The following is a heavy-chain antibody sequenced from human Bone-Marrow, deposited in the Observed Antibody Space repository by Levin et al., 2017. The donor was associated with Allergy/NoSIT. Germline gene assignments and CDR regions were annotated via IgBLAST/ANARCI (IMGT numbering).Heavy chain of an antibody. Sequence: GGSLRLSCAASGFTFSSYAMHWVRQAPGKGLESVSAISSNGGSTYYADSVKGRFTISRDNSKNTLYLQMGSLRAEDMAVYYCARGETRAYCGGDCYLGAFDIWGQGTMVTVSS. CDR1: GFTFSSYA. J-gene: IGHJ3*02. D-gene: IGHD2-21*02. CDR2: ISSNGGST. V-gene: IGHV3-64*02. CDR3: ARGETRAYCGGDCYLGAFDI.